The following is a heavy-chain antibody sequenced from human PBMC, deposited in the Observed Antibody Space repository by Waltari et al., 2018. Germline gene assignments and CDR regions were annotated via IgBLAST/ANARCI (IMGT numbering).Heavy chain of an antibody. Sequence: VQLVESGGGLVQPGRSLRLSCAASGFTFDDYAMHWVRQAPGKGLEWVSGISWNSGSIGYADSVKGRFTISRDNAKNSLYLQMNSLRAEDTALYYCAKEYYNWFDPWGQGTLVTVSS. CDR1: GFTFDDYA. J-gene: IGHJ5*02. CDR2: ISWNSGSI. CDR3: AKEYYNWFDP. V-gene: IGHV3-9*01. D-gene: IGHD2-8*01.